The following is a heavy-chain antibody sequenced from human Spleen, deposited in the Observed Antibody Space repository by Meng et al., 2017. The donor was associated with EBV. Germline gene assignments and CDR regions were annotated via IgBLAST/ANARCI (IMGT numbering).Heavy chain of an antibody. CDR3: GRIMVRGVTSIDC. Sequence: HLQESGPGRVKPSQPRSLTWTRSRGSCSWGIHDWGWIRQPPGKGLEWIAYMYYSGSTNYNPTLKSRVTISVDTSKNQFSLKLNSVTAADTAVYYCGRIMVRGVTSIDCWGQGTLVTVSS. CDR1: RGSCSWGIHD. J-gene: IGHJ4*02. V-gene: IGHV4-61*01. D-gene: IGHD3-10*01. CDR2: MYYSGST.